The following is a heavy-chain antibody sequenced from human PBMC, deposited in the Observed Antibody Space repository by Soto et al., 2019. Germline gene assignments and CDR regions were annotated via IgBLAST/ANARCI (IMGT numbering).Heavy chain of an antibody. V-gene: IGHV4-34*01. CDR2: INNSGST. CDR1: GGSFSGYY. CDR3: ARAAPRYCSGGSCSSGRAY. Sequence: QVQLQQWGAGLLKPSETLSLTCAVYGGSFSGYYWSWIRQPPGKGLEWIGEINNSGSTNYNPSLKGRVTISVDTSKNQFSLKLSTVTAADTAVYYCARAAPRYCSGGSCSSGRAYWGQGTLVTVSS. J-gene: IGHJ4*02. D-gene: IGHD2-15*01.